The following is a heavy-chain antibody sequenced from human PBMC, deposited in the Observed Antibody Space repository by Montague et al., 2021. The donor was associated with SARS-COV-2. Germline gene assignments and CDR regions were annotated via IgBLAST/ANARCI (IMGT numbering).Heavy chain of an antibody. D-gene: IGHD1-14*01. CDR2: ISDSGGSP. J-gene: IGHJ6*03. V-gene: IGHV3-23*01. Sequence: SLRLSCAASGFSFSDYPMTWVRQTPGKGLEWLSAISDSGGSPYYADSVKGRFTISRDNSNNTLYLQMNSLRVEDTAVYFCAKPTHQPPYFFYYMDVWGKETAVTVAS. CDR3: AKPTHQPPYFFYYMDV. CDR1: GFSFSDYP.